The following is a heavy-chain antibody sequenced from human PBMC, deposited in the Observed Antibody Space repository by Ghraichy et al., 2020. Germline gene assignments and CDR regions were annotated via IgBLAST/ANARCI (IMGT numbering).Heavy chain of an antibody. Sequence: SETLSLTCTVSGGSISSYYWSWIRQPPGKGLEWIGYIYYSGSTNYNPSLKSRVTISVDTSKNQFSLKLSSVTAADTAVYYCAGLGYCSGGSCYRGSYFQHWGQGTLVTVSS. V-gene: IGHV4-59*01. CDR2: IYYSGST. CDR1: GGSISSYY. CDR3: AGLGYCSGGSCYRGSYFQH. J-gene: IGHJ1*01. D-gene: IGHD2-15*01.